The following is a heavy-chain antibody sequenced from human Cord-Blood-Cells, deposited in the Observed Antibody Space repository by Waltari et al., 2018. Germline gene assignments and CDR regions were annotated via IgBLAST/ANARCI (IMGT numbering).Heavy chain of an antibody. D-gene: IGHD1-26*01. CDR2: IYYSGRN. J-gene: IGHJ5*02. CDR3: ARHEWGSGALNWFDP. Sequence: QLQLQESGPGLVKTSETLSLTSTVSGGSISSSSYYWGWIRQPPGKGLEWIGSIYYSGRNYYSPSRKSRVTISVDTSKTQFSLEVGSVTAADTAVYYGARHEWGSGALNWFDPWGQGTLVTVSS. V-gene: IGHV4-39*01. CDR1: GGSISSSSYY.